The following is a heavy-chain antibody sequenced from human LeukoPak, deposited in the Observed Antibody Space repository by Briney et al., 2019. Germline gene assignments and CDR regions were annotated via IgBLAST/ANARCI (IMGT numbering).Heavy chain of an antibody. Sequence: GGSLQISCKGSGSRFTSYCIGGVRQLPGKGLEGRGIIYPGYSVPTYPPSFQGQLTISVDKSITTAYLQWSSLQASDTAMYYCGMSGDRVPLQDDVFDVWGQGTMVTVST. CDR1: GSRFTSYC. D-gene: IGHD1-26*01. CDR3: GMSGDRVPLQDDVFDV. CDR2: IYPGYSVP. J-gene: IGHJ3*01. V-gene: IGHV5-51*01.